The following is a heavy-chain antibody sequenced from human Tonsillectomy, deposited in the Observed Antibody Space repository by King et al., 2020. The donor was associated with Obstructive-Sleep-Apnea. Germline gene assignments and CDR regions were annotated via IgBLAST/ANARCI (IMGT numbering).Heavy chain of an antibody. CDR1: GGSISSSNYY. Sequence: QLQESGPGLVKPSETLSLTCTVSGGSISSSNYYWGWIRQPPGKGLEWIGSIYYSGSTNYNPSLMSRVTISVDTSKNQFSLKLSSVTAADTAVYYCAGERRRYYDSSGYYNWFDPWGQGTLVTVSS. CDR3: AGERRRYYDSSGYYNWFDP. J-gene: IGHJ5*02. V-gene: IGHV4-39*07. CDR2: IYYSGST. D-gene: IGHD3-22*01.